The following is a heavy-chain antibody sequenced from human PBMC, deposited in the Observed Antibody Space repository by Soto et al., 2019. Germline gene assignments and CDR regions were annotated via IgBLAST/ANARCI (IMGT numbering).Heavy chain of an antibody. J-gene: IGHJ6*03. V-gene: IGHV4-34*01. CDR2: INHSGDA. CDR1: GGSFSGYY. Sequence: QVQLQQRGAGLLKPSETLSLTCAVYGGSFSGYYRSWIRQPPGKGLEWIGEINHSGDANYNPSLKSRVTISVDTSKNQFSLKLSSVTAADTAVYYCAIGPNKSPPGYYYYMDVWGKGTTVTVSS. CDR3: AIGPNKSPPGYYYYMDV.